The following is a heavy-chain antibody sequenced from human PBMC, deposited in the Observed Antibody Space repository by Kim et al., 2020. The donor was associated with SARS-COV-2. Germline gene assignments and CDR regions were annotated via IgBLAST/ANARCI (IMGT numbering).Heavy chain of an antibody. J-gene: IGHJ6*02. V-gene: IGHV1-46*01. CDR1: GYTFTSYY. CDR3: ARDASFPYCSSTSCYWRGGMDV. D-gene: IGHD2-2*01. Sequence: ASVKVSCKASGYTFTSYYMHWVRQAPGQGLEWMGIINPSGGSTSYAQKFQGRVTMTRDTSTSTVYMELSSLRSEDTAVYYCARDASFPYCSSTSCYWRGGMDVWGQGTTVTVSS. CDR2: INPSGGST.